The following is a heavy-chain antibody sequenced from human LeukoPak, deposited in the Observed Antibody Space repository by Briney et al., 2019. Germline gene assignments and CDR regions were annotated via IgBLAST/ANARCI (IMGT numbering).Heavy chain of an antibody. CDR1: GGSISSYY. V-gene: IGHV4-4*07. J-gene: IGHJ3*02. CDR2: IYTSGST. CDR3: ARGAMVRGVDDAFDI. D-gene: IGHD3-10*01. Sequence: PSETLSLTCTVSGGSISSYYWSWIRQPAGKGLEWIGRIYTSGSTNYNPSLKSRVTMSVDTSKNQFSLKLSSVTAADTAVYYCARGAMVRGVDDAFDIWGQGTMVTVSS.